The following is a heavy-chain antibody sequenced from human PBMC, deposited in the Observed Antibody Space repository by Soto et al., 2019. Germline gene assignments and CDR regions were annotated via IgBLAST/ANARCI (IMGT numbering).Heavy chain of an antibody. CDR3: ARGLTTEKVDS. J-gene: IGHJ4*02. CDR1: GGSISSSSHY. V-gene: IGHV4-39*07. Sequence: SETLSLTCTVSGGSISSSSHYWGWIRQPPGKGLEWIGSIYYSGSTYYNPSLKGRGTISVDTSKNQLSLTLSSVTAADTAVYYCARGLTTEKVDSWGQGTLVTVS. CDR2: IYYSGST.